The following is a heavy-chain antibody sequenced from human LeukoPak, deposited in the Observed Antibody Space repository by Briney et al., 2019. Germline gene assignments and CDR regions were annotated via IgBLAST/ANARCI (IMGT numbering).Heavy chain of an antibody. CDR1: GFTFSSYS. J-gene: IGHJ3*02. CDR3: ARSIIAALGTGAFDI. CDR2: ISSSSSYI. V-gene: IGHV3-21*01. D-gene: IGHD6-6*01. Sequence: GGSLRLSCAASGFTFSSYSMNWVRQAPGKGLEWVSSISSSSSYIYYADSVKGRFTISRDNAKNSLYLQMNSLRAEDTAVYYCARSIIAALGTGAFDIWGQGTVVTVSS.